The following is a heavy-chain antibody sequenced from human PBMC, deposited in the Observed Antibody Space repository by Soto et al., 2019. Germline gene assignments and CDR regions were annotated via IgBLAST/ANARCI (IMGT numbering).Heavy chain of an antibody. CDR3: ARDAYYYGSGSYSYGMDV. V-gene: IGHV3-30*09. Sequence: GGSLRLSCAASGFTFSSYAMHWVRQAPGKGLEWVEVISYDGSNKYYADSVKGRFAISRDNSKNTLYLQMNSLRAEDTAVYYCARDAYYYGSGSYSYGMDVWGQGTTVTVSS. CDR2: ISYDGSNK. J-gene: IGHJ6*02. CDR1: GFTFSSYA. D-gene: IGHD3-10*01.